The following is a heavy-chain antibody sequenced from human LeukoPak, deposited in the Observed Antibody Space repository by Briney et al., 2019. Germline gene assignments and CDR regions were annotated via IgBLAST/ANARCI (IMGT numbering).Heavy chain of an antibody. J-gene: IGHJ4*02. CDR1: GGSISSYY. Sequence: SETLSLTCTVSGGSISSYYWSWIRQPPGKGLEWIGSIYNSGSTNYNPPLKSRVTISGDTSKNQFSLKLSSVTAADTAVYYCTRDRELGFWGQGTLVTVSS. V-gene: IGHV4-59*01. CDR3: TRDRELGF. CDR2: IYNSGST. D-gene: IGHD1-26*01.